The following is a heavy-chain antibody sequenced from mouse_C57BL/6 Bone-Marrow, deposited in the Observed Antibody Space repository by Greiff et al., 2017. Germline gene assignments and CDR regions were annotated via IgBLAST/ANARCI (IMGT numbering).Heavy chain of an antibody. Sequence: EVQLQQSGPELVKPGASVKISCKASGYTFTDYYMNWVKQSHGKSLEWIGDINPNNGGTSYNQKFKGKATLTVDKSSSTAYMELRSLTSEDSAVYYCARYYGNYPFAYWGQGTLVTVAA. CDR1: GYTFTDYY. CDR3: ARYYGNYPFAY. CDR2: INPNNGGT. D-gene: IGHD2-1*01. J-gene: IGHJ3*01. V-gene: IGHV1-26*01.